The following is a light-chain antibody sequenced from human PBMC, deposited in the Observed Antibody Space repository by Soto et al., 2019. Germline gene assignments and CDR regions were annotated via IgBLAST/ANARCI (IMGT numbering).Light chain of an antibody. CDR1: SSDVGTYDY. CDR2: EVT. J-gene: IGLJ1*01. Sequence: QSALTQPASVSGSPGQSIAISCTGTSSDVGTYDYVSWYQQYPDKAPKLIIYEVTQRPSGVSNRFSGSESGNTASLTISGLQAEDEADYYCSSHTSVNTRVFGTGTKLTVL. V-gene: IGLV2-14*01. CDR3: SSHTSVNTRV.